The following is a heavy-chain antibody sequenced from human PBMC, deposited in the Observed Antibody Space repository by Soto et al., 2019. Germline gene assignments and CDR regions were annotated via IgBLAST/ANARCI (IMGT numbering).Heavy chain of an antibody. V-gene: IGHV4-34*01. J-gene: IGHJ6*02. D-gene: IGHD1-26*01. CDR1: GGSFSGYY. Sequence: QVQLQQWGAGLLKPSETLSLTCAVYGGSFSGYYWSWIRQPPGKGLEWIGEINHSGSTNYNPSLKSRVTISVATSKNQFSLKLSSVTAADTAVYYCARGLHLTAHITSYLPFYYYYGMDVWGQGTTVTVSS. CDR2: INHSGST. CDR3: ARGLHLTAHITSYLPFYYYYGMDV.